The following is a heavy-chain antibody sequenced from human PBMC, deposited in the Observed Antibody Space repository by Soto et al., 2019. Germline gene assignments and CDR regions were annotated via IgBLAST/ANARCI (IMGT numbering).Heavy chain of an antibody. CDR3: ARDFCYYDSSGPPTTHYYYCGMDV. CDR1: GYTFTSYG. J-gene: IGHJ6*02. CDR2: ISAYNGNT. Sequence: AAVKVSCKASGYTFTSYGISWVRQAPGQGLDWMGWISAYNGNTNYAQKLQGRVTMTTDTSTSTAYMELRSLRSDDTAVYYCARDFCYYDSSGPPTTHYYYCGMDVWGQGTTVTVSS. D-gene: IGHD3-22*01. V-gene: IGHV1-18*01.